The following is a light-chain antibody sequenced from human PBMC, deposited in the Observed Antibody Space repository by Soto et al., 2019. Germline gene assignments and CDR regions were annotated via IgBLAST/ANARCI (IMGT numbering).Light chain of an antibody. Sequence: EVVLTQSPVTLSLSPGERATLSCRASQSFRGLLAWYQQKPGQAPRLLIYDAYNRATGIPPRFSGSGSGTDFTLTISRLEPEDFAVYFCYQYDSSPWTFGQGTKVDI. CDR2: DAY. J-gene: IGKJ1*01. V-gene: IGKV3-11*01. CDR3: YQYDSSPWT. CDR1: QSFRGL.